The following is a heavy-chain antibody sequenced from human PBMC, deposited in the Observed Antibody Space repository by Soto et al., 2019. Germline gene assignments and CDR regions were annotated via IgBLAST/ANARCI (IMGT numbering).Heavy chain of an antibody. Sequence: EVQLLESGGGLVQPGGSLRLSCAASGFTFSSYAMSWVRQAPGKGLEWVSAISGSGGSTYYADSVKGRFTISRDNSKNTLYLQMNSLRAEDTAVYYCARENSSGYYILMGYFQHWGQGTLVTVPS. J-gene: IGHJ1*01. D-gene: IGHD3-22*01. CDR1: GFTFSSYA. V-gene: IGHV3-23*01. CDR3: ARENSSGYYILMGYFQH. CDR2: ISGSGGST.